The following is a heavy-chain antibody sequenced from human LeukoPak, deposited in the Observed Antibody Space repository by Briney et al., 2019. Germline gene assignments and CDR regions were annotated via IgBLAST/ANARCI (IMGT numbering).Heavy chain of an antibody. D-gene: IGHD3-22*01. J-gene: IGHJ4*02. CDR2: ISAHNGNR. V-gene: IGHV1-18*01. CDR3: ARGSLGSSWFYFDY. Sequence: ASVKVSCKASNYTFTSYGINWVRQAPGQGLQWMGWISAHNGNRNYAQNLQGRVTVTADTSTSTAYMELRSLRSDDTAVYYCARGSLGSSWFYFDYWGQGTLVTVSS. CDR1: NYTFTSYG.